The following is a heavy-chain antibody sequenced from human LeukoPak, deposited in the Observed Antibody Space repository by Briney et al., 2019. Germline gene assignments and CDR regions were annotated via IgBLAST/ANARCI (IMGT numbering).Heavy chain of an antibody. V-gene: IGHV1-69*13. J-gene: IGHJ4*02. Sequence: SVKVSCKASGGTFSKYTISWVRQRPGQGLEWMGGIIPIFGTANYAQKFQGRVTITADESTSTAYMELSSLRSEDTAVYYCARSRSTPGYFDYWGQGTLVTVSS. CDR2: IIPIFGTA. CDR1: GGTFSKYT. D-gene: IGHD5/OR15-5a*01. CDR3: ARSRSTPGYFDY.